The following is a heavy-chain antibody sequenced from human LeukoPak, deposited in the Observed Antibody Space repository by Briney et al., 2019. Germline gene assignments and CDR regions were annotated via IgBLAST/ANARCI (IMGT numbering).Heavy chain of an antibody. J-gene: IGHJ6*03. CDR1: GYTFTAYY. Sequence: ASVKVSCKASGYTFTAYYMHWVRQAPGQGLEWMGWINPKSGGTNYPQKFQGRVTITRNTSISTAYMELSSLRSEDTAVYYCARGRGSGSYFSYYYYYMDVWGKGTTVTVSS. V-gene: IGHV1-2*02. CDR3: ARGRGSGSYFSYYYYYMDV. D-gene: IGHD3-10*01. CDR2: INPKSGGT.